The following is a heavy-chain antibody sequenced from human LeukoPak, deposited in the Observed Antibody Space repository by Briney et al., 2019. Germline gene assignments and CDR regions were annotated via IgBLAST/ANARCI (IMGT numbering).Heavy chain of an antibody. V-gene: IGHV3-30*02. D-gene: IGHD5-24*01. Sequence: PGGSLRLSCAVSGFTFTDTYMTWIRQAPGKGLEWVTFIRYDGSNKYYADSVKGRFTISRDNSKNSLYLQMNSLRTEDTALYYCAKEGDGYHWGQGTMVTVSS. CDR3: AKEGDGYH. J-gene: IGHJ3*01. CDR1: GFTFTDTY. CDR2: IRYDGSNK.